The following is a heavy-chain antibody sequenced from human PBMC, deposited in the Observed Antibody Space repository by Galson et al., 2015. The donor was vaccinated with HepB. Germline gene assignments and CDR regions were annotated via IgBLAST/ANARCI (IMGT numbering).Heavy chain of an antibody. D-gene: IGHD5-24*01. CDR3: AGPNGYLRY. Sequence: SLRLSCAASGFIVRSNYMSWVRQAPGKGLEWVSVIHSDGSTYYADSVKGRFTISRDNSKNTLNLQMNSLRADDTAVYYCAGPNGYLRYRGQGTLVTVSS. CDR2: IHSDGST. V-gene: IGHV3-53*01. J-gene: IGHJ4*02. CDR1: GFIVRSNY.